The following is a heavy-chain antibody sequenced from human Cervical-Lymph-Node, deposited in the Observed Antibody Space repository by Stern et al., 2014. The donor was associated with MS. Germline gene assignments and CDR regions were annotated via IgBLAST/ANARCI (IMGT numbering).Heavy chain of an antibody. D-gene: IGHD6-13*01. Sequence: EVQLVQSGAELKKPGESLRISCKGSGYSLTNTWIGWVRQMPGKGLEWMGIIYPDDSETRYSPSFQGQVTISADKSINTAYLQWSSLKASDTAMYYCARGRGIALRPDYWGQGTLVTVSS. J-gene: IGHJ4*02. CDR1: GYSLTNTW. V-gene: IGHV5-51*03. CDR3: ARGRGIALRPDY. CDR2: IYPDDSET.